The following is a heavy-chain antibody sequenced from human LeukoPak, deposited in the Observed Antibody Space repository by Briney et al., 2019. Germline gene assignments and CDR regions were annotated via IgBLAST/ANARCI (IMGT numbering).Heavy chain of an antibody. CDR2: LYKDGRT. Sequence: GGSLRLSCVASGVSVSDSFISWVRQTPGKGLEWVSVLYKDGRTFYADSVKGRFTISRDNSKNTLYLQMNSLRAEDTAVYYCAREYDIVGATYFDYWGQGTLVTVSS. V-gene: IGHV3-53*05. J-gene: IGHJ4*02. D-gene: IGHD1-26*01. CDR3: AREYDIVGATYFDY. CDR1: GVSVSDSF.